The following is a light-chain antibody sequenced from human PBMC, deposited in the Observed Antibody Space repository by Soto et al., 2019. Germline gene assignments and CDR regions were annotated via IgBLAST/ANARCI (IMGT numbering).Light chain of an antibody. Sequence: ELVVTQSPGTLSLSPGERATLSCRASQSVSRNYLAWYQQKPGQTPRLLIYSASNRLTGIPDRFSGSGSGTDFTLIISILEPEDFAVYYCQQHANFPITFGQGTRLEIK. J-gene: IGKJ5*01. CDR2: SAS. V-gene: IGKV3-20*01. CDR3: QQHANFPIT. CDR1: QSVSRNY.